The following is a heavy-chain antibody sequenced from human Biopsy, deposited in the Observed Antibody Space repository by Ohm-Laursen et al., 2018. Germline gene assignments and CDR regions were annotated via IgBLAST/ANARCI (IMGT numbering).Heavy chain of an antibody. D-gene: IGHD5-12*01. CDR2: IFYSANT. CDR1: GVSINGGRYY. V-gene: IGHV4-31*03. Sequence: SDTLSLTCTVSGVSINGGRYYWNWIRHHPGKGLEWIGNIFYSANTYYNPSLKSRVTTSVDTSKNQFSLKLSSVTAADTAVYYCARLGSGDYFPTFFDFWGQGALVTVSS. J-gene: IGHJ4*02. CDR3: ARLGSGDYFPTFFDF.